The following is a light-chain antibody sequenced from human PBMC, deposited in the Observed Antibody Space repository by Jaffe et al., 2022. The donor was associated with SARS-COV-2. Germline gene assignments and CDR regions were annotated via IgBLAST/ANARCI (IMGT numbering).Light chain of an antibody. CDR2: LGS. CDR1: QSLLHSNGYNY. J-gene: IGKJ1*01. CDR3: MQALEAVA. V-gene: IGKV2-28*01. Sequence: DIVMTQSPLSLPVTPGEPASISCRSSQSLLHSNGYNYLDWYLQKPGQSPQLLIYLGSNRASGVPDRFSGSGSGTDFTLKISRVEAEDVGLYYCMQALEAVAFGQGTRVEVK.